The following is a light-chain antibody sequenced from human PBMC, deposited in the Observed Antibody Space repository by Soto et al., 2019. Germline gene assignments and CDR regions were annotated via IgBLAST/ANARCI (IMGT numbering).Light chain of an antibody. J-gene: IGLJ2*01. CDR1: YSDIGDYNY. V-gene: IGLV2-8*01. Sequence: QSALTQPPSASGSPGQSVTISCAGTYSDIGDYNYVSWYQQHPGKVPKLIISEGSKRPSGVPDRFSGSKSGYTASLTVSDLQPADEAVYYCNSYSGTNSNVIFGGGTKVTVL. CDR3: NSYSGTNSNVI. CDR2: EGS.